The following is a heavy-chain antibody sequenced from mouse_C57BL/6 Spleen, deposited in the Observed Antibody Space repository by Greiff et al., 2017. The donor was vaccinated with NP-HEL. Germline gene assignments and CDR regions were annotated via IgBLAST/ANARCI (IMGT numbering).Heavy chain of an antibody. Sequence: VQLKESGGGLVKPGGSLKLSCAASGFTFSDYGMHWVRQAPEKGLEWVAYISSGSSTIYYADTVKGRFTISRDNAKNTLFLQMTSLRSEDTAMYYCAIPDGGFAYWGQGTLVTVSA. D-gene: IGHD2-3*01. CDR2: ISSGSSTI. CDR1: GFTFSDYG. V-gene: IGHV5-17*01. J-gene: IGHJ3*01. CDR3: AIPDGGFAY.